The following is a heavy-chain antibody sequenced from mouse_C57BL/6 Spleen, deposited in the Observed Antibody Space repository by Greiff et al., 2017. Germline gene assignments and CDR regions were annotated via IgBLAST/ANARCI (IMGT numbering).Heavy chain of an antibody. D-gene: IGHD1-1*01. CDR1: GFTFSDYY. CDR3: ARGGYGSSYRYFDV. CDR2: INYDGSST. V-gene: IGHV5-16*01. Sequence: EVQRVESEGGLVQPGSSMKLSCTASGFTFSDYYMAWVRQVPEKGLEWVANINYDGSSTYYLDSLKSRFILSRDNAKNILYLQMSRLKSEETATYYGARGGYGSSYRYFDVWGTGTTVTVSS. J-gene: IGHJ1*03.